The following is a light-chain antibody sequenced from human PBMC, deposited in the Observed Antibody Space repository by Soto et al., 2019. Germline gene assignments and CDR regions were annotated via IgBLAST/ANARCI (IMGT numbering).Light chain of an antibody. J-gene: IGLJ3*02. CDR1: SSNIGSNT. CDR3: ATGDDSLNGPV. V-gene: IGLV1-44*01. CDR2: SSN. Sequence: QSVLTQPPSASGTPGQRVTISCSGSSSNIGSNTVNWYQQLPGTAPKLLIYSSNQRPSGVPDRFSGSKSGTSASLAISGLQSEDEADYFCATGDDSLNGPVFGGGTKVTV.